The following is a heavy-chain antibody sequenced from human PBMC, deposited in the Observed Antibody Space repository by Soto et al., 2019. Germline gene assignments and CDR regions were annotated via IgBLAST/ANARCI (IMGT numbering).Heavy chain of an antibody. V-gene: IGHV3-23*01. CDR2: ISGSGGST. CDR3: AKDRYCSSTSCHQAFDY. Sequence: EVQLLESGGDLVQPGGSLRLSCAASGFPFTSYAMSWVRQAPGKGLEWVSVISGSGGSTKYADSVKGRFTISRDSSKNTLYLQMNSLRAEDTAIYYCAKDRYCSSTSCHQAFDYWGKGTLVTVSS. D-gene: IGHD2-2*01. J-gene: IGHJ4*02. CDR1: GFPFTSYA.